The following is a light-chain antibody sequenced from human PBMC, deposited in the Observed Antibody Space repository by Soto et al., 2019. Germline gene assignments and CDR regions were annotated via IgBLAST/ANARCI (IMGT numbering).Light chain of an antibody. CDR3: SSHTTSNTRV. CDR2: EVS. V-gene: IGLV2-14*03. Sequence: QSVLTQPASVSGSPLQSIAISCTGTSSDVGAYDFVSWYQQHLDKAPKLLIYEVSNRPSGVSDRFSGSKSVNTATLTISGLQAEDEADYYCSSHTTSNTRVFGTGTKVTVL. J-gene: IGLJ1*01. CDR1: SSDVGAYDF.